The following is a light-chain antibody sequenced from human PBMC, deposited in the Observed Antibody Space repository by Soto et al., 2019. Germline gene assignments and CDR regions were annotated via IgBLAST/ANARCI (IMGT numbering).Light chain of an antibody. Sequence: QPVLTQSPSASASLGASVKLTCTLSSGHNSYAIAWPRQQPEKGPRYLMNLNSDGSHTKGDGIPDRFSGSSSGAERYLTISSLQSEDEADYYCQTWGTGPAVFGGGTQLTVL. CDR2: LNSDGSH. J-gene: IGLJ7*01. CDR3: QTWGTGPAV. CDR1: SGHNSYA. V-gene: IGLV4-69*01.